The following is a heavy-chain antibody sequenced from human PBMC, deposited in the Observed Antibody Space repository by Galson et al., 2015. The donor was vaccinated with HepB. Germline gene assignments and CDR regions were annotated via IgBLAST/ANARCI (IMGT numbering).Heavy chain of an antibody. CDR1: GFSFGNYA. D-gene: IGHD6-19*01. J-gene: IGHJ2*01. CDR2: ISWNSRSI. Sequence: SLRLSCAASGFSFGNYAMHWVRQGPGKGLEWVAGISWNSRSIGYADSVKGRFTISRDNAKKSLYLQMNSLRTDDTALYYCAKDALYSSTANWYFDFWGRGTLATVSS. CDR3: AKDALYSSTANWYFDF. V-gene: IGHV3-9*01.